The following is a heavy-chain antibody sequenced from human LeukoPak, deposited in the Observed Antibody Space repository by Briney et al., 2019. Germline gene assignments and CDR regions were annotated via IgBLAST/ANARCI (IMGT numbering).Heavy chain of an antibody. D-gene: IGHD3-22*01. J-gene: IGHJ4*02. Sequence: GGSLRLSCAASEFSFSSYWMHWVRQAPGKGLVWVSRIKSGGSSTSYADSVKGRFTISRDNAKNTLYLQMSSLRAEDTAVYYCARGGDSSGYYPYDSWGQGTLVTVSS. V-gene: IGHV3-74*01. CDR1: EFSFSSYW. CDR3: ARGGDSSGYYPYDS. CDR2: IKSGGSST.